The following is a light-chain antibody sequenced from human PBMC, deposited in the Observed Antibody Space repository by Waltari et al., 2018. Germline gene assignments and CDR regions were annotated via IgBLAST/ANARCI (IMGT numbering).Light chain of an antibody. CDR1: SNDVGTYNY. CDR2: EVR. J-gene: IGLJ2*01. CDR3: SSYTSSSTLV. V-gene: IGLV2-14*01. Sequence: QSALTQPASVSGSPGQSITISCTGSSNDVGTYNYVSWYQQHPGKAPKLFIFEVRHRPSGVSNRFSASKSGNKASLTISGLQTEDEADYYCSSYTSSSTLVFGGGTKVTVL.